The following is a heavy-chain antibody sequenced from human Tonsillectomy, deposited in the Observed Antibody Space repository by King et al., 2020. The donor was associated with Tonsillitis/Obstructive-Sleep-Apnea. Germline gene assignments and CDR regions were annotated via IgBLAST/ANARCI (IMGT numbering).Heavy chain of an antibody. J-gene: IGHJ4*02. Sequence: GQLVQSRAEVKKPGESLKISCKGSGYSFTNYWLGWVRQMPGKGLEWMGLIYPGDSDTRYSPSFQGQVTISADKSISTAYLQWTSLKASDTAMYYCARGYCSGGRCYPVDYWGQGTLVTVSS. CDR3: ARGYCSGGRCYPVDY. CDR1: GYSFTNYW. D-gene: IGHD2-15*01. V-gene: IGHV5-51*01. CDR2: IYPGDSDT.